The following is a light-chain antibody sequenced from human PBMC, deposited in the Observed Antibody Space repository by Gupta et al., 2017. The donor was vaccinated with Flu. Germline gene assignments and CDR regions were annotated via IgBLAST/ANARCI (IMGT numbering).Light chain of an antibody. Sequence: GDKYACWYQQKPGQSTVLVIYQDSKRSSGIPERFSGSNSGNTATLTISGTQAIDEAEYYCQAWDSSSYVFGTGTKVTVL. CDR1: GDKY. J-gene: IGLJ1*01. CDR3: QAWDSSSYV. V-gene: IGLV3-1*01. CDR2: QDS.